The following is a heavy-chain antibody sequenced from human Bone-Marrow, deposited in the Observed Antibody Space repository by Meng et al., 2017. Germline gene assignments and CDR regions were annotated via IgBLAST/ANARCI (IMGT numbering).Heavy chain of an antibody. CDR1: GFSLSTSGVG. Sequence: QITLYASCPSLVKPTQTLTLTCTFSGFSLSTSGVGVGWIRQPPGKALEWLALIYWNDDKRYSPSLKSRLTITKDTSKNQVVLTMTNMDPVDTATYYCAHTGGSSGYYWKYFDYWGQGTLVTVSS. CDR3: AHTGGSSGYYWKYFDY. D-gene: IGHD3-22*01. J-gene: IGHJ4*02. CDR2: IYWNDDK. V-gene: IGHV2-5*01.